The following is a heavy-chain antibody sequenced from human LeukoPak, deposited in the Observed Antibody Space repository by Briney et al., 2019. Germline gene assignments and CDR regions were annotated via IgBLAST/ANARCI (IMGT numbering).Heavy chain of an antibody. CDR3: ARGDGYNYFIH. Sequence: GGSLRLSCAASGFTFSDYYMSWIRQAPGKGLEWVSYISSSGSTIYYADSVKGRFTISRDNSKNTVYVQMNSLRVEDTAVYYCARGDGYNYFIHWGQGTLVTVSS. V-gene: IGHV3-11*01. CDR1: GFTFSDYY. D-gene: IGHD5-24*01. J-gene: IGHJ4*02. CDR2: ISSSGSTI.